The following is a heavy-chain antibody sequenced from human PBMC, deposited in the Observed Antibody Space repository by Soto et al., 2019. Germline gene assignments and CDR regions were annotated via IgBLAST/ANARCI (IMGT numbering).Heavy chain of an antibody. CDR3: ARGLVVTASPSYYFDY. J-gene: IGHJ4*02. Sequence: SETLSLTCAVYGGSFSGYYCIWIRQPPGKGLEWIGEINHSGSTNYNPSLKSRVTISVDTSKNQFSLKLSSVTAADTAVYYCARGLVVTASPSYYFDYWGQGTLVTVSS. D-gene: IGHD2-21*02. V-gene: IGHV4-34*01. CDR1: GGSFSGYY. CDR2: INHSGST.